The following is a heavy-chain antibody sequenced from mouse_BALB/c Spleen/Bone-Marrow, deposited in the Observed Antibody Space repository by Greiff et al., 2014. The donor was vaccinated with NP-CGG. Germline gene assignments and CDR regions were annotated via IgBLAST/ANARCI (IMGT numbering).Heavy chain of an antibody. J-gene: IGHJ2*01. V-gene: IGHV1-14*01. Sequence: EVQVVESGPELVKPGASVKMSCKASGYTFTSYVMHWVKQNPGQGLEWIGYINPYNDGTTYNEKFKGKVTLTSDKSSNTAYMELSSLTSKDYAVYYCARGSDYGYDYFDYWGQGTTLTVSS. D-gene: IGHD2-2*01. CDR2: INPYNDGT. CDR1: GYTFTSYV. CDR3: ARGSDYGYDYFDY.